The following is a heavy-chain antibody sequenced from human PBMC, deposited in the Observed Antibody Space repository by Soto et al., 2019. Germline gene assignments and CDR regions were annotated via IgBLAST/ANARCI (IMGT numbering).Heavy chain of an antibody. V-gene: IGHV4-34*01. Sequence: SETLSLTCAVYGGSFSGYYWSWIRQPPGKGLEWIGEINHSGSTNYNPSLKSRVTISVDTSKNQFSLKLSSVTAADTAVYYCARWYSRGSNYYYYYMDVWGKGTTVTVSS. CDR1: GGSFSGYY. CDR3: ARWYSRGSNYYYYYMDV. D-gene: IGHD6-13*01. CDR2: INHSGST. J-gene: IGHJ6*03.